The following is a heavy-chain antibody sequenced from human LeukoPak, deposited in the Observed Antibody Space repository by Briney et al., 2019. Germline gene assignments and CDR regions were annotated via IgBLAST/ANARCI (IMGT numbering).Heavy chain of an antibody. Sequence: GASVKVSCKASGYTFTSYDIKWVRQATGQGLEWMGWMNPNSGNTGYAQKFQGRVTMTRNTSISTAYMELSSLRSEDTAVYYCARDYYDSSGYYYNWFDPWGQGTLVTVSS. D-gene: IGHD3-22*01. V-gene: IGHV1-8*01. CDR3: ARDYYDSSGYYYNWFDP. CDR1: GYTFTSYD. J-gene: IGHJ5*02. CDR2: MNPNSGNT.